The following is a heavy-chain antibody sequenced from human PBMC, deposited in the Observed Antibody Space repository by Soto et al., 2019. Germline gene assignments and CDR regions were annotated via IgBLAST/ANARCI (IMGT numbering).Heavy chain of an antibody. D-gene: IGHD3-16*02. V-gene: IGHV3-30-3*01. J-gene: IGHJ4*02. CDR1: GFTFNSYS. Sequence: QVQVVESGGGVVQPGRSLRLSCAASGFTFNSYSMHWVRQAPGKGLEWVAVISYDGNDKYYADSVKGRFTISRDNSRNTLYLQMNSLRVEDTAVYYCARGRDYVWGSYRYYFDYWGQGTLVTVSS. CDR3: ARGRDYVWGSYRYYFDY. CDR2: ISYDGNDK.